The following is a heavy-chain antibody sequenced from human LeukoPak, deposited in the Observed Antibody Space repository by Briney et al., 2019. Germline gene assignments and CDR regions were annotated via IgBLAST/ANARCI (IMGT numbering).Heavy chain of an antibody. CDR2: ISSSSSII. D-gene: IGHD1-26*01. V-gene: IGHV3-48*04. CDR1: GFTFSSYT. CDR3: ARDEVGAPTPFDY. Sequence: GGSLRLSCAASGFTFSSYTMNWVRQAPGKGLEWVSYISSSSSIIYYADSVKGRFTISRDNAKNSLYLQMNSLRAGDTAVYYCARDEVGAPTPFDYWGQGTLVTVSS. J-gene: IGHJ4*02.